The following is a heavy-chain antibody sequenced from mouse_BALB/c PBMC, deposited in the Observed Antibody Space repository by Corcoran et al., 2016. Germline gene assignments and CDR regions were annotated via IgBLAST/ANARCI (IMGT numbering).Heavy chain of an antibody. V-gene: IGHV9-3-1*01. CDR3: AREPYAMDY. D-gene: IGHD6-1*01. J-gene: IGHJ4*01. CDR1: GYTFTNYG. CDR2: INTYTEEP. Sequence: QIQLVQSGPELKKPGETVKISCKASGYTFTNYGMNWVKQAPGKGLKWMGWINTYTEEPTYANDFKGRFAFTLETSASTAHLQINNLNNENTATYFCAREPYAMDYWGQGTTGTVSS.